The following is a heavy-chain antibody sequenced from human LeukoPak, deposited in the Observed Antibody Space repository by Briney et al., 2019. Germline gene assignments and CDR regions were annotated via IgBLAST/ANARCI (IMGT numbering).Heavy chain of an antibody. V-gene: IGHV4-4*02. Sequence: PSETLSLTCAASGGSISSSNWWSWVRQPPGKGLEWIGEIYHSGSTNYNPSLKSRVTISVDKSKNQFSLKLSSVTAADTAVYYCAREPKRVAARWFDPWGQGTLVTVSS. CDR1: GGSISSSNW. CDR3: AREPKRVAARWFDP. D-gene: IGHD2-15*01. CDR2: IYHSGST. J-gene: IGHJ5*02.